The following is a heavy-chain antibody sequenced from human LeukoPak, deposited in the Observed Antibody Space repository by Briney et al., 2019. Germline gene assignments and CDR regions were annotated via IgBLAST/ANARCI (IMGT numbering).Heavy chain of an antibody. CDR1: GFTFSSYS. J-gene: IGHJ6*03. D-gene: IGHD2-15*01. CDR3: AREVVVVFYYYYYMDV. V-gene: IGHV3-21*01. Sequence: GGSLRLSCAASGFTFSSYSMNWVRQAPGKGLEWVSSISSSSSYIYYADSVKGRFTISRDNAKNSLYLQIHSLRAEDTAVYYCAREVVVVFYYYYYMDVWGKGTTVTVSS. CDR2: ISSSSSYI.